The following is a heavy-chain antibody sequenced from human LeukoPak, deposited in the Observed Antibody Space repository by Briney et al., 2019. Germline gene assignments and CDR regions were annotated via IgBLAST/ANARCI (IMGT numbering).Heavy chain of an antibody. Sequence: SETLSLTCAVYGGSLSGYYWNWIRQPPGKGLEWIGEISHSGSTNYNPSLESRVTISVDTSKNQFSLKMSSVTAADTAVYYCARKDCSATSCSYGFDTWGQGTMVTVSS. D-gene: IGHD2-2*01. V-gene: IGHV4-34*01. CDR1: GGSLSGYY. CDR3: ARKDCSATSCSYGFDT. J-gene: IGHJ3*02. CDR2: ISHSGST.